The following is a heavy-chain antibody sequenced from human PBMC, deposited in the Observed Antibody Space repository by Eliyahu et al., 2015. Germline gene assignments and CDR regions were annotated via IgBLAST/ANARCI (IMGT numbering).Heavy chain of an antibody. V-gene: IGHV4-39*01. J-gene: IGHJ4*02. D-gene: IGHD3-3*01. CDR1: GXSIRXXTSY. Sequence: QVQLQESGPGLVKPSETLSXXCTVSGXSIRXXTSYWGWSRQPPGKGLEWIGSIYHSGSTHYNPSLKSRVTISIDTSENQFSLKLSSVTAADTAVYYCARHRMKNFGVVATYYFDHWGQGTLVTVSS. CDR2: IYHSGST. CDR3: ARHRMKNFGVVATYYFDH.